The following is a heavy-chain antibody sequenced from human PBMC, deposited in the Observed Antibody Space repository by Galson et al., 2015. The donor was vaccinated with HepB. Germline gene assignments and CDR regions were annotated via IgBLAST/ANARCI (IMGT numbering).Heavy chain of an antibody. V-gene: IGHV1-24*01. J-gene: IGHJ3*02. CDR1: GYTLTELS. Sequence: SVKVSCKVSGYTLTELSMHWARQAPGKGLEWMGGFDPEDGETIYAQKFQGRVTMTEDTSTDTAYMELSSLRSEDTAVYYCATAGGWAPMAFDIWGQGTMVTVSS. CDR2: FDPEDGET. D-gene: IGHD1-26*01. CDR3: ATAGGWAPMAFDI.